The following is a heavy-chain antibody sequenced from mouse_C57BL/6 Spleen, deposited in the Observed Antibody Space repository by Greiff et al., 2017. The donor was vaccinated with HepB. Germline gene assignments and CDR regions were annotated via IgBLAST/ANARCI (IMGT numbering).Heavy chain of an antibody. CDR2: IWGVGST. J-gene: IGHJ3*01. V-gene: IGHV2-6*01. Sequence: QVQLQQSGPGLVAPSQCLSITCTVSGFSLTSYGVDWVRQSPGKGLEWLGVIWGVGSTNYNSALKTRLSISKDNSKSQVFLKMSSLQTDDTAMYYCASDDYDGGFGYWGQGTLVTVSA. CDR1: GFSLTSYG. D-gene: IGHD2-4*01. CDR3: ASDDYDGGFGY.